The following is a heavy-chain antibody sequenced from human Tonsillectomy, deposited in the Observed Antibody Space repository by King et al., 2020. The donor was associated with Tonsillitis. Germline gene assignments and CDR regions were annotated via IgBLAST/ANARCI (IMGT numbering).Heavy chain of an antibody. CDR1: GYSFTSYW. CDR2: ISPGDSDT. J-gene: IGHJ5*01. V-gene: IGHV5-51*01. D-gene: IGHD2-15*01. Sequence: QLVQSGAEVKKPGESLKISCKGSGYSFTSYWIAWVRQMPGKGLEWMGIISPGDSDTRYSPSFQGQVTISADNSITTAYLQWSSLKASDTAMYYCARPCNWADWVVDYWFVTRGQGTLVTVTS. CDR3: ARPCNWADWVVDYWFVT.